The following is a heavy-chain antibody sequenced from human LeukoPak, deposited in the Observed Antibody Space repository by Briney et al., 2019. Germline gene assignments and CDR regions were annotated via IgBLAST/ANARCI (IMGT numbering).Heavy chain of an antibody. CDR1: GFTFSSYW. J-gene: IGHJ6*02. D-gene: IGHD3-22*01. CDR3: ARYYYDSSGYYQPYYYYGMDV. Sequence: PGGSLRLSCAASGFTFSSYWMSWVRQAPGKGLEWVANIKQDGSEKYYVDSVKGRFTISRDTAKNSLYLQMNSLRAEDTAVYYCARYYYDSSGYYQPYYYYGMDVWGQGTTVTVSS. CDR2: IKQDGSEK. V-gene: IGHV3-7*01.